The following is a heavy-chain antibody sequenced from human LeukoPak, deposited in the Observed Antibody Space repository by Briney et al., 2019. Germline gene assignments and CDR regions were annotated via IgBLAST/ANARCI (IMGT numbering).Heavy chain of an antibody. Sequence: GGSLRLSCAASGFTFSNAWMSWVRQAPGKGLEWVGRIKSKTDGGTTDYAAPVKGRFTISRDDSKNTLYLQMNSLKTEDTAVYYCTTDYSVSYPFLDYWGQGTLVTVSS. CDR2: IKSKTDGGTT. D-gene: IGHD1-26*01. CDR3: TTDYSVSYPFLDY. V-gene: IGHV3-15*01. J-gene: IGHJ4*02. CDR1: GFTFSNAW.